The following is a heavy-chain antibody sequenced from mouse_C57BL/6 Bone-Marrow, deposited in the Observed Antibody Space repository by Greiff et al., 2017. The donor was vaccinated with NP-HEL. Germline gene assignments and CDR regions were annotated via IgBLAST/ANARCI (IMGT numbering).Heavy chain of an antibody. CDR1: GFSLTSYG. D-gene: IGHD1-1*01. CDR2: IWRGGST. CDR3: ANNYGSSPAWFAY. V-gene: IGHV2-5*01. J-gene: IGHJ3*01. Sequence: QVQLQQSGPGLVQPSQSLSITCTVSGFSLTSYGVHWVRQSPGKGLEWLGVIWRGGSTDYNAAFMSRLSITKDNSKSQVFFKMNSLQADDTAIYYCANNYGSSPAWFAYWGQGTLVTVSA.